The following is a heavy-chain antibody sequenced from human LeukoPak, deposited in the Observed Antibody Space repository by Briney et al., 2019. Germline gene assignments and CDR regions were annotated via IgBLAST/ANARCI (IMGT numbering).Heavy chain of an antibody. J-gene: IGHJ4*02. CDR2: INPNSGGT. V-gene: IGHV1-2*02. D-gene: IGHD6-19*01. CDR1: GYTFTGDY. CDR3: ATSSGWYGPFDY. Sequence: GASVKVSCKASGYTFTGDYMHWIRQAPGQGLEWMGWINPNSGGTNYAQKFQGRVTMTRDTSISTAYMELSRLRSDDTAVYYCATSSGWYGPFDYWGQGTLVTVSS.